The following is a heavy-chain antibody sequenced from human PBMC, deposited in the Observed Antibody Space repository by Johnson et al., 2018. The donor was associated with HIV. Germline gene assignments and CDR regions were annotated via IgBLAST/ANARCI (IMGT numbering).Heavy chain of an antibody. D-gene: IGHD6-13*01. CDR3: AKVRSSSWYDAFDI. CDR2: ISYDGSNK. CDR1: GFAFSTYD. V-gene: IGHV3-30*18. J-gene: IGHJ3*02. Sequence: QVQLVESGGGLVQPGASLRLSCAASGFAFSTYDMHWVRQAPGKGLEWVAVISYDGSNKYYADSVKGRFTISRDNSKNTLYLQMNSLRIEDTAVYYCAKVRSSSWYDAFDIWGQGTMVTVSS.